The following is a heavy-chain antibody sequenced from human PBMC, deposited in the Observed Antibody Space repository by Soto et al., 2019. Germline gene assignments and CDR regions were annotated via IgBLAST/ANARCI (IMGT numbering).Heavy chain of an antibody. CDR2: SNDSGST. CDR1: GGSFSGYY. J-gene: IGHJ6*03. D-gene: IGHD3-10*01. Sequence: QVQLQQWGAGLLKPSETLSLTCAVYGGSFSGYYWSWIRQTPGKGLEWIGESNDSGSTNNNPSLKSGVTLWVDTPKTQFSLKLSSVTAADTAVYYCARGLLLWFGELSRRGGYYYYMDVWGKGTKVTVSS. V-gene: IGHV4-34*01. CDR3: ARGLLLWFGELSRRGGYYYYMDV.